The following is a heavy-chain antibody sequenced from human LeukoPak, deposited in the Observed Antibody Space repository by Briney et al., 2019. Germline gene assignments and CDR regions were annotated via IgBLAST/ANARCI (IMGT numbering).Heavy chain of an antibody. CDR2: IYTSGST. Sequence: NPSETLSLTCTVSGGSISGYYWSWIRQPAGKGLEWIGRIYTSGSTNYNPSLKSRVTMSVDTSKNQFSLKLSSVTAADTAVYYCARADIVVVLAAGYYYYGMDVWGQGTTVTVSS. CDR3: ARADIVVVLAAGYYYYGMDV. D-gene: IGHD2-2*01. V-gene: IGHV4-4*07. CDR1: GGSISGYY. J-gene: IGHJ6*02.